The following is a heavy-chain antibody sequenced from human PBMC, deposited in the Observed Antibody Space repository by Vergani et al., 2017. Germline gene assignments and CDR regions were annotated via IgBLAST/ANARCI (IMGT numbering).Heavy chain of an antibody. J-gene: IGHJ5*02. V-gene: IGHV1-18*01. D-gene: IGHD5-18*01. CDR3: ARGGVTDNWFGP. Sequence: QVQLVQSGAEVKKPGSSVKVSCKASGGTFSSYAISWVRQAPGRGLECMGWISIYNDNTKYTQKFQGRVTLTAAMSTSTAYMDLRSLRADDTAVYDCARGGVTDNWFGPWGQGTLVTVSS. CDR1: GGTFSSYA. CDR2: ISIYNDNT.